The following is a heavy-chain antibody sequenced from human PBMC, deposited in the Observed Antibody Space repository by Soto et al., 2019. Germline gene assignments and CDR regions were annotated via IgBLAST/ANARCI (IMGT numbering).Heavy chain of an antibody. V-gene: IGHV1-8*01. CDR3: ARVRSSYIFTGYYQLGFDP. D-gene: IGHD3-9*01. J-gene: IGHJ5*02. CDR2: MNPNSGKT. Sequence: TEKGLEWMGWMNPNSGKTGYAQKFPGRVTMTRNTSTSTAYMELSSLRSEDTAVYYCARVRSSYIFTGYYQLGFDPWGQGTLVTVSS.